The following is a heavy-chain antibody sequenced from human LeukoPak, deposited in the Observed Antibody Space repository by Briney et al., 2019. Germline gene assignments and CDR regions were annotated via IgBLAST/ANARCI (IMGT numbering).Heavy chain of an antibody. D-gene: IGHD7-27*01. Sequence: GGSLRLSCAASGFTVSNNYMSWVRQAPGKGLEWVPITYSDGNTNYAVSVKGRFTISRDNAKNTLYLQMNSLRAEGTAVYYCARNSASDWGFDYWGQGTLGTVSS. V-gene: IGHV3-53*01. CDR3: ARNSASDWGFDY. CDR1: GFTVSNNY. CDR2: TYSDGNT. J-gene: IGHJ4*02.